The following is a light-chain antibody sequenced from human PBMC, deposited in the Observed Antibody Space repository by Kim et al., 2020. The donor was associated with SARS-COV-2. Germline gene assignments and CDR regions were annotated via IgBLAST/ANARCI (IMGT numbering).Light chain of an antibody. J-gene: IGKJ4*01. CDR1: QSVSSY. CDR2: DAS. V-gene: IGKV3-11*01. Sequence: LSPGESATLSCRASQSVSSYLAWYQQKPGQAPRLLIYDASNRATGIPARFSGSGSGTDFTLTISSLEPEDFAVYYCQQRSNWPLTFGGGTRVDIK. CDR3: QQRSNWPLT.